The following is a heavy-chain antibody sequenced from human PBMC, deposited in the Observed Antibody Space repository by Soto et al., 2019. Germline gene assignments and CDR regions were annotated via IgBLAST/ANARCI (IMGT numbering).Heavy chain of an antibody. Sequence: EVQLLESGGDLIQPGGSLRLSCVASGITFGSRAMSWVRQAPGEGLEWVSTITDTGGDAKYADSVRGRFTISRDNAKNSLYLQMNSLRDEDTAVYYCAREYGTGGMDVWGQGTTVTVSS. V-gene: IGHV3-23*01. CDR1: GITFGSRA. D-gene: IGHD7-27*01. CDR2: ITDTGGDA. J-gene: IGHJ6*02. CDR3: AREYGTGGMDV.